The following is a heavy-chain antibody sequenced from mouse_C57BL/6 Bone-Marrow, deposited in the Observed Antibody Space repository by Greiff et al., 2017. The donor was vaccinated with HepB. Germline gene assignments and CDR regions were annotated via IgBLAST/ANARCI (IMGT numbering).Heavy chain of an antibody. D-gene: IGHD2-3*01. Sequence: EVQLVESGGDLVKPGGSLKLSCAASGFTFSSYGMSWVRQTPDKRLEWVATISSGGSYTYYPDSVKGRFTISRDNAKNTLYLQMSSLKSEDTAMYYCARLLYDGYYCAMDYWGQGTSVTVSS. CDR3: ARLLYDGYYCAMDY. CDR1: GFTFSSYG. J-gene: IGHJ4*01. V-gene: IGHV5-6*01. CDR2: ISSGGSYT.